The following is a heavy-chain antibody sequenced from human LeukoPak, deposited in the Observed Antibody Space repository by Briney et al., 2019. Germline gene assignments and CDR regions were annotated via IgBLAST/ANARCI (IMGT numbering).Heavy chain of an antibody. J-gene: IGHJ4*02. Sequence: PGGSLRLSCATSGFTFNDHYLGWVRQTPGKGLEWVSYISSSSSTIYYADSVKGRFTISRDNAKNSLSLQMNSLRAEDTAVYYCASDSPPDYWGQGTLVTVSS. CDR2: ISSSSSTI. CDR1: GFTFNDHY. CDR3: ASDSPPDY. V-gene: IGHV3-11*04.